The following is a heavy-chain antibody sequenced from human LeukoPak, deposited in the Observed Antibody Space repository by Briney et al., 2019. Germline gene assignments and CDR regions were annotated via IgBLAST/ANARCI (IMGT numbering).Heavy chain of an antibody. CDR2: ISGSSIYK. V-gene: IGHV3-21*01. J-gene: IGHJ4*02. CDR3: ARDDTIAVGNYDY. D-gene: IGHD6-19*01. CDR1: GFTFSRYS. Sequence: GGSLRLSCAASGFTFSRYSMNWVRQAPGKGLEWVSSISGSSIYKYYADSVKGRFTISRDNAKNSLYLQMNSLRAEDTAVYYCARDDTIAVGNYDYWGQGTLVTVSS.